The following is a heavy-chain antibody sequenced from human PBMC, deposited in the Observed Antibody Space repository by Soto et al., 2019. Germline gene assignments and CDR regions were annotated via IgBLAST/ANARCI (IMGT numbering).Heavy chain of an antibody. V-gene: IGHV1-18*01. CDR3: ARSWVTGKGGMDV. Sequence: QVQLVQSGAEVKKPGASVKVSCKASGYTFTSYGFSWVRQAPGQGLEWMGWINGYTGNTHYAQKFQGRVTMTTDTSTSTDYMELWTLISDDTAVYYCARSWVTGKGGMDVWGQGITVTVSS. D-gene: IGHD3-16*01. CDR1: GYTFTSYG. CDR2: INGYTGNT. J-gene: IGHJ6*02.